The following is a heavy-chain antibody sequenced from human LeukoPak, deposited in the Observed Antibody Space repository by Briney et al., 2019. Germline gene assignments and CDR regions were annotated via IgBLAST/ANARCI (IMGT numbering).Heavy chain of an antibody. CDR2: IYSGGST. CDR3: ARGSEGATFDY. Sequence: AGGSLRLSCAASGFTVSSNYMSWVRQAPGKGLEWVSVIYSGGSTYYADSVKGRFTISRDNSKNTLYLQMNSLRAEDTAVYYCARGSEGATFDYWSQGTLVTVSS. D-gene: IGHD1-26*01. V-gene: IGHV3-66*02. CDR1: GFTVSSNY. J-gene: IGHJ4*02.